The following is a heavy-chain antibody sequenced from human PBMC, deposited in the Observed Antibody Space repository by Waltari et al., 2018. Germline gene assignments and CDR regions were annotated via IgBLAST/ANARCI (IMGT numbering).Heavy chain of an antibody. CDR2: IYSGGST. V-gene: IGHV3-53*01. D-gene: IGHD1-1*01. J-gene: IGHJ4*02. CDR1: GFSMTSTRFY. Sequence: VRLQESGPGLVKPSETLSLTCTVSGFSMTSTRFYWGWIRQPPGKGLEWISVIYSGGSTYYADSVKGRFTISRDNSKNTVFLQMNSLRAEDTAVYYCAREVGDWSDALGYWGQGTLVTVSS. CDR3: AREVGDWSDALGY.